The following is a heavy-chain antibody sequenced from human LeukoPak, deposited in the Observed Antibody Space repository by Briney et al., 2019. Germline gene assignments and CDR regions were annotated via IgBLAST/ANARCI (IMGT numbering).Heavy chain of an antibody. Sequence: PGGSLRLSCAASGFTFSNAWMSWVRQAPGKGLEWVGRIKSKTDGGTTDYAAPVKGRFTISRDDSKNTLYLQMNSLKTEDTAVYYCTTDPSWVITMVRGDYWGQGTLVTVSS. CDR1: GFTFSNAW. CDR3: TTDPSWVITMVRGDY. J-gene: IGHJ4*02. CDR2: IKSKTDGGTT. V-gene: IGHV3-15*01. D-gene: IGHD3-10*01.